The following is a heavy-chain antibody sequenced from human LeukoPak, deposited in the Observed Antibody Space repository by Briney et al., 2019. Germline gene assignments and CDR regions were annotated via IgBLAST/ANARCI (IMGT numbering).Heavy chain of an antibody. Sequence: GGSLRLSCAASGFTFSSYAMPWVRQAPGKGLEWVAVISYDGSNKYYADSVKGRFTISRDNSKNTLYLQMNSPRAEDTAVYYCARRTAVTTTGDYWGQGTLVTVSS. CDR1: GFTFSSYA. V-gene: IGHV3-30-3*01. CDR3: ARRTAVTTTGDY. D-gene: IGHD4-17*01. CDR2: ISYDGSNK. J-gene: IGHJ4*02.